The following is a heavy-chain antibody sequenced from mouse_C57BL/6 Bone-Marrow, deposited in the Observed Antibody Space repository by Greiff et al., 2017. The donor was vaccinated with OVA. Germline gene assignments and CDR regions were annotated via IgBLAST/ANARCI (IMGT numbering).Heavy chain of an antibody. D-gene: IGHD1-1*01. J-gene: IGHJ2*01. Sequence: QVQLQQPGAELVKPGASVKLSCKASGYTFTSYWMQWVKQRPGQGLEWIGEIDPSDSYTNYNQKFKGKATLTVDTSSSTAYMQLSSLTSEDSAVYYCARDYGSSRRDYCGQGTTLTVSS. CDR1: GYTFTSYW. CDR3: ARDYGSSRRDY. V-gene: IGHV1-50*01. CDR2: IDPSDSYT.